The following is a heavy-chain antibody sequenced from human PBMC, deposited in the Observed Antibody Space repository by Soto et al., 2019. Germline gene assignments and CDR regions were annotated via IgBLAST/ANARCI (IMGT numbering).Heavy chain of an antibody. J-gene: IGHJ4*02. V-gene: IGHV5-10-1*01. CDR3: ARLGYCTGTSCYTFDS. D-gene: IGHD2-2*02. CDR2: INPSDSYT. Sequence: GESLKISCQGSGYSFTSYWIGWVRQRPGKGLEWMGRINPSDSYTTYSPSFQGHVTISTDKSFSTAYLQWSGLKASDTAMYYCARLGYCTGTSCYTFDSWGQGTLVTVSS. CDR1: GYSFTSYW.